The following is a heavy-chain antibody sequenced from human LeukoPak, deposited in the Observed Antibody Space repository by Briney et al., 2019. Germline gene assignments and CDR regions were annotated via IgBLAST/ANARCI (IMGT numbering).Heavy chain of an antibody. CDR1: GFTFSSYA. D-gene: IGHD2-2*01. CDR2: ISGSGGST. Sequence: GGSLRLSCAASGFTFSSYAMSWVRQAPGKGLEWVSAISGSGGSTYYADSVKGRFTISRDNSKNTLYLQMSSLRAEDTAVYYCAKDTQVVPAATPDYWGQGTLVTVSS. V-gene: IGHV3-23*01. CDR3: AKDTQVVPAATPDY. J-gene: IGHJ4*02.